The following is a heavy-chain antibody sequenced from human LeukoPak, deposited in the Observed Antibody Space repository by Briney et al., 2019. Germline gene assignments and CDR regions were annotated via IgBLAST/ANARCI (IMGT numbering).Heavy chain of an antibody. CDR3: ARAVYCSSTSCSGRYYFDY. CDR1: GGSFSTYY. D-gene: IGHD2-2*01. J-gene: IGHJ4*02. V-gene: IGHV4-34*01. CDR2: ITHSGST. Sequence: SETLSLTRAVYGGSFSTYYWSWIRQPPGKGLEWIGEITHSGSTNYSPSLKSRVTISVDTSKNQFSLKLSSVTAADTAVYYCARAVYCSSTSCSGRYYFDYWGQGTLVTVSS.